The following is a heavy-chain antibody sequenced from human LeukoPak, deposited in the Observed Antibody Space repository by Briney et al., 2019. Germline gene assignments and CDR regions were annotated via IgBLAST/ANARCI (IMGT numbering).Heavy chain of an antibody. CDR3: ARDSPEYSNYYYGMDV. CDR2: ISAYNGNT. D-gene: IGHD1-14*01. J-gene: IGHJ6*02. Sequence: ASVKVSCKASGYTFTSYGFSWVRQAPGQGLEWMGWISAYNGNTNYAQKLQGRVTMTTDTSTSTAYMELRSLRSDDTAVYYCARDSPEYSNYYYGMDVWGQGTTVTVSS. CDR1: GYTFTSYG. V-gene: IGHV1-18*01.